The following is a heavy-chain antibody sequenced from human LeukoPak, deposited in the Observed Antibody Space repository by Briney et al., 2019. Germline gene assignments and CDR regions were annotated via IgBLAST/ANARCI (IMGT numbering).Heavy chain of an antibody. CDR1: GFTFSSYA. V-gene: IGHV3-23*01. Sequence: GGSLRLSCAASGFTFSSYAMSWVRQAPGKGLEWVASISLGGGSSTYYADSVKGRFTISRDNSKNTVHLQMDSLRDEDTAVYYCAKDGGRRQQLGSWFDCWGQGNLVTVSS. D-gene: IGHD5-24*01. CDR3: AKDGGRRQQLGSWFDC. CDR2: ISLGGGSST. J-gene: IGHJ4*02.